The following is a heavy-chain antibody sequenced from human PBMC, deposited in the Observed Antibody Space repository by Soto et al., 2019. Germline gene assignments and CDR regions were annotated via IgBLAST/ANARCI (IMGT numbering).Heavy chain of an antibody. CDR1: GFTFTSSA. V-gene: IGHV1-58*01. Sequence: SVKVSCKASGFTFTSSAVQWVRQARGQRLEWIGWIVVGSGNTNYAQKFQERVTITRDMSTSTAYMELSSLRSEDTAVYYCAADPEYSSGWYSSYFDYWGQGTLVTVS. J-gene: IGHJ4*02. CDR3: AADPEYSSGWYSSYFDY. D-gene: IGHD6-19*01. CDR2: IVVGSGNT.